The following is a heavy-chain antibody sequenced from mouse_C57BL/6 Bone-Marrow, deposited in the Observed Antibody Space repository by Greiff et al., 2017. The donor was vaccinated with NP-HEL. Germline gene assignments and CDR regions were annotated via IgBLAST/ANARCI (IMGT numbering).Heavy chain of an antibody. V-gene: IGHV1-74*01. J-gene: IGHJ1*03. CDR2: IHPSDSDT. Sequence: QVQLQQPGAELVKPGASVKVSCKASGYTFTSYWMHWVKQRPGQGLEWIGRIHPSDSDTNYNQKFKGKATLTVDKSSSTAYMQLSSLTSEDSAVYYCANYSNYPYWYFDVWGTGTTVTVSS. CDR3: ANYSNYPYWYFDV. CDR1: GYTFTSYW. D-gene: IGHD2-5*01.